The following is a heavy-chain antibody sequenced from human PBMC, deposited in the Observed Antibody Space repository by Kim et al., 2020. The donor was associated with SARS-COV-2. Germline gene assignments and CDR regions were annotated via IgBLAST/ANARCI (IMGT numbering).Heavy chain of an antibody. V-gene: IGHV3-21*01. CDR1: GFTFSSYS. D-gene: IGHD4-4*01. CDR2: ISSSSSYI. Sequence: GWSLRLSCAASGFTFSSYSMNWVRQAPGKGLEWVSSISSSSSYIYYADSVKGRFTISRDNAKNSLYLQMNSLRAEDTAVYYCARDEGLHRYYFDYWGQGTLVTVSS. CDR3: ARDEGLHRYYFDY. J-gene: IGHJ4*02.